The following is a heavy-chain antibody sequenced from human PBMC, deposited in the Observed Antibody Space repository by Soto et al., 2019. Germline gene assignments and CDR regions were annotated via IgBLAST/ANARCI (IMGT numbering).Heavy chain of an antibody. Sequence: AGGSLRLSCAASGFTFTNAWMSWVRQAPGKGLEWVSGISGMEDRTNYADFVKGRFFISKDRAKNTLNLQMNGLRDDDTAVYYCAKTYTGGWGQETQVTVSS. J-gene: IGHJ4*02. CDR1: GFTFTNAW. V-gene: IGHV3-23*01. CDR3: AKTYTGG. CDR2: ISGMEDRT. D-gene: IGHD3-10*01.